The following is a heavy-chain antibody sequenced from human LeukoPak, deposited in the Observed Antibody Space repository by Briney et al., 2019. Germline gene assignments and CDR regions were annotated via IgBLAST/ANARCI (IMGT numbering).Heavy chain of an antibody. CDR1: GFTFSSYA. D-gene: IGHD5-18*01. J-gene: IGHJ4*02. Sequence: GGSLRLSCAASGFTFSSYAMSWVRQAPGKGLEWVSAMSGSGGSTYYADSVKGRFTISRDNSKNTLYLQMNSLRAEDTAVYYCAKVSPRLRGNSYGNLDYWGQGTLVTVSS. V-gene: IGHV3-23*01. CDR3: AKVSPRLRGNSYGNLDY. CDR2: MSGSGGST.